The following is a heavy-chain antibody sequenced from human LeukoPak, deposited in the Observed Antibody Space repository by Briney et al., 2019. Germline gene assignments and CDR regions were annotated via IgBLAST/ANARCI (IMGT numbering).Heavy chain of an antibody. J-gene: IGHJ6*03. Sequence: ASVKVSCKASGYTFTGYYMHWMRQAPGQGLEWMGWINPNGGGTNYAQKFQGRVTMTRDTSISTAYMELSRLRSDDTAVYYCATSPAATWIQLWSRYYMDVWGKGTTVTVSS. CDR3: ATSPAATWIQLWSRYYMDV. CDR1: GYTFTGYY. V-gene: IGHV1-2*02. CDR2: INPNGGGT. D-gene: IGHD5-18*01.